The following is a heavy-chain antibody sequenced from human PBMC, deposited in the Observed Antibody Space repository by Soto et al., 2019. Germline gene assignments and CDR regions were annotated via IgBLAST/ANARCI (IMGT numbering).Heavy chain of an antibody. Sequence: GGSLRLSCTASGFTFNSYGFNWVRQAPGKGLEWVAVIWYDGNTKYYADSVKGRFTISRDDLRSTVYLQMNSLTAEDTAVYYCARPLVAPVAGPYYYGMDVWGQGTTVTVSS. V-gene: IGHV3-33*01. D-gene: IGHD6-19*01. CDR2: IWYDGNTK. CDR3: ARPLVAPVAGPYYYGMDV. CDR1: GFTFNSYG. J-gene: IGHJ6*02.